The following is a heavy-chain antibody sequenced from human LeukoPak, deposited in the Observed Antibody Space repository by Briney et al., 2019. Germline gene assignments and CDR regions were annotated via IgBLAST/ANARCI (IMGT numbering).Heavy chain of an antibody. J-gene: IGHJ4*02. D-gene: IGHD3-9*01. Sequence: SETLSLTCAVSGYSISSGYYWGWIRQPPGKGREWIGSIYHSRSTYYNPSLKSRVTMSVDTSNNQFSLKLSSVTAADTAVYYCARGYYDILTGYYRDYWGQGTLVTVSS. V-gene: IGHV4-38-2*01. CDR2: IYHSRST. CDR3: ARGYYDILTGYYRDY. CDR1: GYSISSGYY.